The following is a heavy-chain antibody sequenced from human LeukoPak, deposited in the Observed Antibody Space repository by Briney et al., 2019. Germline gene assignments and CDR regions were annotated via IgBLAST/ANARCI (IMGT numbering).Heavy chain of an antibody. D-gene: IGHD1-1*01. CDR2: SNHKSGGT. CDR1: GYTFTDYY. J-gene: IGHJ5*02. Sequence: VSVNVSCKASGYTFTDYYMHRVRQAPGQGLEWMGWSNHKSGGTNYAQKFQSRVNMTRDTSIHTAYMELSRLRSDDPAVYYCAREGYGFDPWGQGTLVTVSS. V-gene: IGHV1-2*02. CDR3: AREGYGFDP.